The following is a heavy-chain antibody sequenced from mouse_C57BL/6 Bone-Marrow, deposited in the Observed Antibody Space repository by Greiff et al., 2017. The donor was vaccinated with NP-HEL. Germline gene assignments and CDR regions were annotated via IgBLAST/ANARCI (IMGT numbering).Heavy chain of an antibody. V-gene: IGHV1-74*01. CDR3: AIPITTVVAWFAY. CDR1: GYTFTSYW. J-gene: IGHJ3*01. CDR2: IHPSDSDT. D-gene: IGHD1-1*01. Sequence: VQLQQPGAELVKPGDSVKVSCKASGYTFTSYWLHWVKQRPGQGLEWIGRIHPSDSDTNYNQKFKGKATLTVDKSSSTAYMQLSSLTSEYSAVYYCAIPITTVVAWFAYWGQGTLVTVSA.